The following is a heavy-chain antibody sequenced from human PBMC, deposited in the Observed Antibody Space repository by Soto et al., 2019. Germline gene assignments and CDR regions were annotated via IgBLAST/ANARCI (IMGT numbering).Heavy chain of an antibody. D-gene: IGHD5-12*01. Sequence: QVQLVQSGAEVKKPGSSVKVSCKTSGGTFSSYSISWVRQAPGQGFEWMGGIIPMVGSANSARKLQGRVTMTADESTTTAYMELHSLRSEDTAVYYCARGAGGRWSGYDPGYWGQGTLVTVSS. J-gene: IGHJ4*02. CDR3: ARGAGGRWSGYDPGY. CDR1: GGTFSSYS. V-gene: IGHV1-69*19. CDR2: IIPMVGSA.